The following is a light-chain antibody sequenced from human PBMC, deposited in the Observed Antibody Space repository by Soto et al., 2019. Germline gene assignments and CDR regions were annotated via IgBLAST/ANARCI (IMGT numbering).Light chain of an antibody. CDR1: QDIRND. J-gene: IGKJ3*01. CDR2: AAS. Sequence: AIQMTQSPSSMSASVGDRVTITCRASQDIRNDLGWYQQKPGQAPNLLIFAASTLQIGVPSRFSGSGSGTDFTLTISRLQPEDFATYYCLQDNNYPFSFGPGNTGDV. CDR3: LQDNNYPFS. V-gene: IGKV1-6*01.